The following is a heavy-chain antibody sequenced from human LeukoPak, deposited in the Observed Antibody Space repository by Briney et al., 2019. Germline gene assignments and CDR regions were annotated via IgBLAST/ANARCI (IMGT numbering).Heavy chain of an antibody. CDR3: ARQRTVEYYDFWSGYFYWFDP. J-gene: IGHJ5*02. CDR1: GDSLSGGDYY. CDR2: IYYSGST. Sequence: SQTLSLTCTVSGDSLSGGDYYWSWIRQPPGKGLEWIGYIYYSGSTYYNPSLKSRVTISVDTSKNQFSLKLSSVTAADTAVYYCARQRTVEYYDFWSGYFYWFDPWGQGTLVTVSS. D-gene: IGHD3-3*01. V-gene: IGHV4-30-4*01.